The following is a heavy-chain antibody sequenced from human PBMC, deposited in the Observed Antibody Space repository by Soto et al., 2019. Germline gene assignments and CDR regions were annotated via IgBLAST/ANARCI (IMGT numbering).Heavy chain of an antibody. CDR3: AKDFGYCSSTSCSILSYYYGMDV. CDR2: ISGGGGST. CDR1: GFTFSSYA. V-gene: IGHV3-23*04. J-gene: IGHJ6*02. Sequence: EVELVESGGGLVQPGGSLRLSCAASGFTFSSYAMSCVRQAPGKGLEWVSTISGGGGSTYYADSVKGRFTISRDNSKNTLYLQMSSLRAEDTAVYFCAKDFGYCSSTSCSILSYYYGMDVWGQGTTVTVSS. D-gene: IGHD2-2*01.